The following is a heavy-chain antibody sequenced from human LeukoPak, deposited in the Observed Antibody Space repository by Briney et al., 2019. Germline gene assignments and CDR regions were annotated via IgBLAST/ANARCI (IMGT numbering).Heavy chain of an antibody. Sequence: SETLSLTCAVYGGSFSGYYWSWIRQPPGKGLEWIGEINHSGSTNYNPPLKSRVTIPVDTSKNQFSLKLSSVTATDTAVYYCARERSLITMVRGVKTFDPWGQGTLVTVSS. CDR1: GGSFSGYY. CDR3: ARERSLITMVRGVKTFDP. CDR2: INHSGST. V-gene: IGHV4-34*01. D-gene: IGHD3-10*01. J-gene: IGHJ5*02.